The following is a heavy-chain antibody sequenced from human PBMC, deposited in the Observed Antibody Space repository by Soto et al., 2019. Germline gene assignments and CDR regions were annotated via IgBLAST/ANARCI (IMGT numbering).Heavy chain of an antibody. D-gene: IGHD6-13*01. CDR2: IYYSGST. CDR3: ARSIAAADLDFDY. CDR1: GGSISSGDYY. V-gene: IGHV4-30-4*01. J-gene: IGHJ4*02. Sequence: LSLTCTVSGGSISSGDYYWSWIRQPPGKGLEWIGYIYYSGSTYYNPSLKSRVTISVDTSKNQFSLKLSSVTAADTAGYYCARSIAAADLDFDYWGQRTLVTVSS.